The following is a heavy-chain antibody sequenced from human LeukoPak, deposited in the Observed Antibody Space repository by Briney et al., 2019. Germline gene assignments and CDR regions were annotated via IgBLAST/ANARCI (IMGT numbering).Heavy chain of an antibody. D-gene: IGHD2-2*01. Sequence: GGSLRLSCAASGFTFSSYAMNWVRQAPGRGLEWVSGISGSGGSTYYADSLKGRFTISRDNSKNTLYLQMNSLRAEDTAVYYCAKDPFVYCSSTSCHFDYWGQGNLVTVSS. V-gene: IGHV3-23*01. J-gene: IGHJ4*02. CDR2: ISGSGGST. CDR3: AKDPFVYCSSTSCHFDY. CDR1: GFTFSSYA.